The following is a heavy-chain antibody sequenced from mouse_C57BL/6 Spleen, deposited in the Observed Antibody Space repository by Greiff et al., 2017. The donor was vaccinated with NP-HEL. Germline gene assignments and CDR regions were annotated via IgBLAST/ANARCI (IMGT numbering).Heavy chain of an antibody. V-gene: IGHV1-82*01. J-gene: IGHJ4*01. CDR2: IYPGDGDT. D-gene: IGHD1-1*01. CDR3: ASPPYYGSSYYAMDY. CDR1: GYAFSSSW. Sequence: VQLQESGPELVKPGASVKISCKASGYAFSSSWMNWVKQRPGKGLEWIGRIYPGDGDTNYNGKFKGKATLTADKSSSTAYMQLSSLTSEDSAVYFCASPPYYGSSYYAMDYWGQGTSVTVSS.